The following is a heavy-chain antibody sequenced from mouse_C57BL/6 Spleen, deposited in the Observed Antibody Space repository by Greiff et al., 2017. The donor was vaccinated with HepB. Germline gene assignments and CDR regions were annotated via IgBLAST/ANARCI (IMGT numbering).Heavy chain of an antibody. CDR2: IDPEDGET. CDR3: ARGDGYDRGIFAY. D-gene: IGHD2-2*01. CDR1: GFNIKDYY. V-gene: IGHV14-2*01. Sequence: EVKLVESGAELVKPGASVKLSCTASGFNIKDYYMHWVKQRTEQGLEWIGRIDPEDGETKYAPKFQGKATITADTSSNTAYLQLSSLTSEDTAVYYCARGDGYDRGIFAYWGQGTLVTVSA. J-gene: IGHJ3*01.